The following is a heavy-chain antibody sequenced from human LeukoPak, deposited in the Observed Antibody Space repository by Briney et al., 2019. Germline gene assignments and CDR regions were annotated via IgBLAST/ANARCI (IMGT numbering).Heavy chain of an antibody. V-gene: IGHV1-18*01. CDR2: ISAYNGNT. J-gene: IGHJ4*02. CDR3: ARPTYGDYDLYYFDY. Sequence: ASVKVSCKASGYTFTSYGISWVRQAPGQGLEWMGWISAYNGNTNYAQKLQGRVTMTTDTSTSTAYMELRSLRSDDTAVYYCARPTYGDYDLYYFDYWGQGTLVTVSS. D-gene: IGHD4-17*01. CDR1: GYTFTSYG.